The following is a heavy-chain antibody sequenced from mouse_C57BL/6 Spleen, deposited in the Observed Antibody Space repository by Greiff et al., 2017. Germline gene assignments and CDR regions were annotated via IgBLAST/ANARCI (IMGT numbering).Heavy chain of an antibody. V-gene: IGHV1-82*01. J-gene: IGHJ2*01. D-gene: IGHD1-1*01. Sequence: QVQLKQSGPELVKPGASVKISCKASGYAFSSSWMNWVKQRPGKGLEWIGRIYPGDGDTNYNGKFKGKATLTADKSSSTAYMQLSSLTSEDSAVYFCARSSYYDGSSYVFDYWGQGTTLTVSS. CDR3: ARSSYYDGSSYVFDY. CDR2: IYPGDGDT. CDR1: GYAFSSSW.